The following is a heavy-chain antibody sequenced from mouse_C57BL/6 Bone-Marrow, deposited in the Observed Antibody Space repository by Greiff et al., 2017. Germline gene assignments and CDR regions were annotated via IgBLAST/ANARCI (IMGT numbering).Heavy chain of an antibody. CDR2: IDPANGNT. J-gene: IGHJ4*01. D-gene: IGHD1-1*01. Sequence: VQLQQSVAELVRPGASVKLSCTASGFNIKNTYMHWVKQRPEQGLEWIGRIDPANGNTTYAPQFQGKATITADTSSNTAYLQLSSLTSEDTAIYYCAVRIYYYGSSYDLYAMDYWGQGTSVTVSS. CDR1: GFNIKNTY. V-gene: IGHV14-3*01. CDR3: AVRIYYYGSSYDLYAMDY.